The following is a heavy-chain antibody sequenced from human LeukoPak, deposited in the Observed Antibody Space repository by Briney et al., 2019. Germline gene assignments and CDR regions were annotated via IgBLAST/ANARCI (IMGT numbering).Heavy chain of an antibody. J-gene: IGHJ6*02. CDR2: ISWNSGSI. Sequence: QSGGSLRLSCAASGFTFDDYAMHWVRHAPGKGLEWVSGISWNSGSIGYADSVKGRFTISRDNSKNTLYLQMNSLGAEDTAVYYCAKDRGLKGLYYYGMDVWGQGTTVTVSS. CDR1: GFTFDDYA. CDR3: AKDRGLKGLYYYGMDV. V-gene: IGHV3-9*01. D-gene: IGHD3-10*01.